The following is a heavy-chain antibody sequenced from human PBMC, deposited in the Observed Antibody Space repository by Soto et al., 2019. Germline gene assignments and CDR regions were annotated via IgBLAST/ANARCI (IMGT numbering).Heavy chain of an antibody. CDR3: ARGTSVAAYYFDY. CDR1: GGTFSSYA. CDR2: IIPIFCTA. J-gene: IGHJ4*02. Sequence: ASVKVSCKASGGTFSSYAISWVRQAPGQGLEWMGGIIPIFCTANYAQKFQGRVTITADESTSTAYMELSSLRSEDTAVYYCARGTSVAAYYFDYWGQGTLVTVSS. D-gene: IGHD6-19*01. V-gene: IGHV1-69*13.